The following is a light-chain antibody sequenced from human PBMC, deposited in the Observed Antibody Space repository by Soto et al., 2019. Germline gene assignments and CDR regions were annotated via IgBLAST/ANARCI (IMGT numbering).Light chain of an antibody. CDR1: QGIYNF. V-gene: IGKV1-16*02. J-gene: IGKJ4*01. CDR2: DPS. CDR3: QQYLSYTVT. Sequence: DIQMTQSPSSLSASVGDTVTITCRASQGIYNFLAWFQQKPGKAPKSLIYDPSTLQSGVPSKFSDRGSETTITLTISSLQPEDFATYYCQQYLSYTVTFGGGTKVEIK.